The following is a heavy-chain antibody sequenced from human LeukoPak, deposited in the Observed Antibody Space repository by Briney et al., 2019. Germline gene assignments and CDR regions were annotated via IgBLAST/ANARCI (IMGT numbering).Heavy chain of an antibody. V-gene: IGHV3-74*01. CDR1: GFTFSTYW. D-gene: IGHD1-26*01. CDR3: ARVGKSGSYYCFDY. J-gene: IGHJ4*02. Sequence: AGGSLRLSCAASGFTFSTYWMYWVRQAPGKGLVWVSRINTDGRNTDYADSVKGRFTISRDNAKNKLYLQMTILTAEDTAVYYCARVGKSGSYYCFDYWGQGTLVTVCS. CDR2: INTDGRNT.